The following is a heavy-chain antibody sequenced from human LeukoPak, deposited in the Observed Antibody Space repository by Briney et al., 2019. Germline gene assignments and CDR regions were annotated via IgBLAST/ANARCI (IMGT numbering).Heavy chain of an antibody. J-gene: IGHJ4*02. CDR1: GYTFTSSD. Sequence: ASVKVSCKASGYTFTSSDINWVRQAAGQGLEWMGWINPNSGRTGYAQKFQGRVTMTANTSISTAYMELSSLRFDDTPVYYCARGRSGLAAAGTYDYWGQGTLITVSS. CDR3: ARGRSGLAAAGTYDY. D-gene: IGHD6-13*01. V-gene: IGHV1-8*01. CDR2: INPNSGRT.